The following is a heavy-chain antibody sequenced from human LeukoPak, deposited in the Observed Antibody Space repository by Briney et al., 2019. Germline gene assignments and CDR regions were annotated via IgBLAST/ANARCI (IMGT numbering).Heavy chain of an antibody. Sequence: GGSLRLSCAASGFTFSSYWMSWVRQAPGKGLEWVANIKEDGSEQIYVDSLKGRFTISRDNAKNSLYLQMNSLRVEDTAVYYCARDCVIVGAPCYDSWGQGTLVTVPS. CDR3: ARDCVIVGAPCYDS. CDR1: GFTFSSYW. V-gene: IGHV3-7*04. J-gene: IGHJ5*01. D-gene: IGHD1-26*01. CDR2: IKEDGSEQ.